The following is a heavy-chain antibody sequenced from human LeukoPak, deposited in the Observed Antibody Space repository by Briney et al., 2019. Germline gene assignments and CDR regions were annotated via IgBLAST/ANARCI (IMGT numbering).Heavy chain of an antibody. J-gene: IGHJ4*02. CDR1: GGSFSGYY. V-gene: IGHV4-34*01. Sequence: SETLSLTCAVYGGSFSGYYWSWIRQPPGKGLEWIGEINHSGSTNYNPSLKSRVTISVDTSKNQFSPKLSSVTAADTAVYYCARGPEYCGGDCYNDYWGQGTLVTVSS. CDR3: ARGPEYCGGDCYNDY. CDR2: INHSGST. D-gene: IGHD2-21*02.